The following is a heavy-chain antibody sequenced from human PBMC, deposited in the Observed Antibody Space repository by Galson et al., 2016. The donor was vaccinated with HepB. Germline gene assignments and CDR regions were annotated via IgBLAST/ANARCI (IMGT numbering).Heavy chain of an antibody. J-gene: IGHJ5*02. V-gene: IGHV4-34*09. D-gene: IGHD3-10*01. Sequence: TLSLTCAVYGGSFNVSYWSWIRQHPGKGLEWIGYISYTGTTNYQSSLKSRIFMSIDTSKNQLSLKLSAVTSEDMAVYYCARGPPDYLDSGSFYSGWFDPWGQGTLATVSS. CDR2: ISYTGTT. CDR1: GGSFNVSY. CDR3: ARGPPDYLDSGSFYSGWFDP.